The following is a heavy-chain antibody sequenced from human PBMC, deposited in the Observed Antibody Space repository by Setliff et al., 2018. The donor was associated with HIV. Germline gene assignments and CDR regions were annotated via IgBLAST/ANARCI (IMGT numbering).Heavy chain of an antibody. D-gene: IGHD3-3*01. V-gene: IGHV4-34*01. J-gene: IGHJ3*02. Sequence: PSETLSLTCAVYGGSFSGYYWSWIRQPPGKGLEWIGEVTHSGSTYYNPSLKSRVTISVDTSKNQFSLKLSSVTAADTAVYYCARHQTTGTIFGVVSPHAVDIWGQGTMVTVSS. CDR1: GGSFSGYY. CDR2: VTHSGST. CDR3: ARHQTTGTIFGVVSPHAVDI.